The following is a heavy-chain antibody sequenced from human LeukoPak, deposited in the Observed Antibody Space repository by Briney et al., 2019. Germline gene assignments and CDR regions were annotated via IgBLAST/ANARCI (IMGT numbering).Heavy chain of an antibody. J-gene: IGHJ5*02. CDR1: GGSFSGYY. V-gene: IGHV4-34*01. Sequence: PSETLSLTRAVYGGSFSGYYWSWIRQPPGKGLEWIGEINHSGSTNYNPSLKSRVTISVDTSKNQFSLKLSSVTAADTAVYYCARTKLLLEVNWFDPWGQGTLVTVSS. D-gene: IGHD2-15*01. CDR2: INHSGST. CDR3: ARTKLLLEVNWFDP.